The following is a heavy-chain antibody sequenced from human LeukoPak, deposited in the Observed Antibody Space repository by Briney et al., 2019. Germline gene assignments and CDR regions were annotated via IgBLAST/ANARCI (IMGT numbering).Heavy chain of an antibody. V-gene: IGHV1-46*01. Sequence: ASVTVSCKASGYTFTSYYMHWVRQAPGQGLEWMGIINPSGGSTSYAQKFQGRVTMTRDTSTSTVYMELSSLRSEDTAVYYCARAGRDGYANLNHDDAFDIWGQGTMVTVSS. D-gene: IGHD5-24*01. CDR2: INPSGGST. J-gene: IGHJ3*02. CDR3: ARAGRDGYANLNHDDAFDI. CDR1: GYTFTSYY.